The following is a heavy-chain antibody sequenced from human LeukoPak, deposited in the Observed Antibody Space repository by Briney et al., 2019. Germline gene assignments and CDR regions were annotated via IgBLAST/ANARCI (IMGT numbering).Heavy chain of an antibody. J-gene: IGHJ4*02. CDR2: IKQDGSEK. CDR1: GFTFSSYW. Sequence: GGSLRLSCAASGFTFSSYWMSWVRQAPGKGLEWVANIKQDGSEKYYVDSVKGRFTISRDNAKNSLYLQMNSLRAEDTALYYCARDLRGHYFDYWGQGTLVTVSS. V-gene: IGHV3-7*03. CDR3: ARDLRGHYFDY.